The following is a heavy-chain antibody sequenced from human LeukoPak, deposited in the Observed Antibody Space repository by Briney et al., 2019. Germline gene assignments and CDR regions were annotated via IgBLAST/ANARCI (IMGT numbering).Heavy chain of an antibody. Sequence: ASVKVSCKASGYTFTAYYIHWVRQAPGQGLERMGLINPNSGGTNYAQKFQGRVTMTRDASISTAYMELSKLTSDDTAVYYCARDKGTLGGDSWGPGTLVTVSS. V-gene: IGHV1-2*02. CDR2: INPNSGGT. D-gene: IGHD3-16*01. J-gene: IGHJ4*02. CDR1: GYTFTAYY. CDR3: ARDKGTLGGDS.